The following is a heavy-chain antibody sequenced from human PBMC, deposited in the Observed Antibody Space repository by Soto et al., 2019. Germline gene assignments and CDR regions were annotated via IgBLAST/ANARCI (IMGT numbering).Heavy chain of an antibody. J-gene: IGHJ4*02. Sequence: QITLKESGPTLVKPTQTLTLTCTFSGFSLTTSGVGVGWIRQSPGKALDWLASIYWDDDKRYTPSLKSKLTTTKDTSTTQVVHTITDMDPVEPGTYDFAPWGDSGAWTKGPGYWGRGTLVTVSS. V-gene: IGHV2-5*02. CDR3: APWGDSGAWTKGPGY. CDR1: GFSLTTSGVG. D-gene: IGHD3-16*01. CDR2: IYWDDDK.